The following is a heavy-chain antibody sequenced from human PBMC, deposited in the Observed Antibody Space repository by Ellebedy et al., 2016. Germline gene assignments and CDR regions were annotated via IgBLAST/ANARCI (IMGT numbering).Heavy chain of an antibody. D-gene: IGHD2-15*01. J-gene: IGHJ4*02. V-gene: IGHV3-23*01. CDR3: ARGGSGCSGGSCYPS. CDR2: ISTSGGTT. CDR1: GFTFSSYA. Sequence: GGSLRLSCAASGFTFSSYAMNWVRQAPGKGLEWVSVISTSGGTTYYADSVKGRFTISRDNAKNTLYLQMSSLGDEDTAVYYCARGGSGCSGGSCYPSWGRGTLVTVSS.